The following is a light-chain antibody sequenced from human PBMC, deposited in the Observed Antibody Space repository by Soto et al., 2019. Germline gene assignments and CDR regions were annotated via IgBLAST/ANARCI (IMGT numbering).Light chain of an antibody. J-gene: IGLJ2*01. CDR1: SSGVGGYNY. V-gene: IGLV2-14*01. Sequence: QSALTQPASVSGSPRQSITLSCTGTSSGVGGYNYVSWYQQHPGKAPKLMIYDVSNRPSGVSNRFSGSKSGNTASLTISGLQAEYEADYYCSSYTSSSTYVVFGGGTKLTVL. CDR3: SSYTSSSTYVV. CDR2: DVS.